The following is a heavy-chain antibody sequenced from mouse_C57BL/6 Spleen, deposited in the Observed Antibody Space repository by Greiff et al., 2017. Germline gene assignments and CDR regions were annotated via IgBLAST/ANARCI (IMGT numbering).Heavy chain of an antibody. D-gene: IGHD2-5*01. Sequence: VQLQESGPGLVQPSQSLSITCTVSGFSLTSYGVHWVRQSPGKGLEWLGVIWRGGSTDYNAAFMSRLSITKDNSKSQVFFKMNSLQADDTAIYYCAKNRIYSNYPDYWGQGTTLTVSS. CDR1: GFSLTSYG. V-gene: IGHV2-5*01. CDR2: IWRGGST. J-gene: IGHJ2*01. CDR3: AKNRIYSNYPDY.